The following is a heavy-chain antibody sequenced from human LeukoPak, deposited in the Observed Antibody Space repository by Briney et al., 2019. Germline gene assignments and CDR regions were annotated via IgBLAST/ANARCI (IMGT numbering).Heavy chain of an antibody. J-gene: IGHJ4*02. CDR3: TRGSSGRRDN. D-gene: IGHD6-19*01. V-gene: IGHV1-8*01. Sequence: ASVKVSCNASVYTFTSCDICWVSQATGQGLEWMGWMNPNSGNTGYGQSFQGRITMTRDISIGTAYMELSNLTSEDTAIYYCTRGSSGRRDNWGQGTLVTVSA. CDR2: MNPNSGNT. CDR1: VYTFTSCD.